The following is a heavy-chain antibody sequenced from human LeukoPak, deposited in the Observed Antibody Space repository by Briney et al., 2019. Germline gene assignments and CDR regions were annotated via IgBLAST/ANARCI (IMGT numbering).Heavy chain of an antibody. CDR3: ARDQDGYNAPAAFDI. D-gene: IGHD5-24*01. V-gene: IGHV3-33*01. CDR1: GFTFSSYG. Sequence: GRSLRLSCAASGFTFSSYGMHWVRQAPGKGLEWVAVIWYDGSNKYYADSVKGRFTISRDNSKNTLYLQMNSLRAEDTAVYYCARDQDGYNAPAAFDIWGQGTMVTVS. CDR2: IWYDGSNK. J-gene: IGHJ3*02.